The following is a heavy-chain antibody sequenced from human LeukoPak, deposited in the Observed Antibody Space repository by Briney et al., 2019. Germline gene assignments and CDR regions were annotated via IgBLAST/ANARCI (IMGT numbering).Heavy chain of an antibody. J-gene: IGHJ5*02. V-gene: IGHV4-4*07. CDR3: ARVHYGGAFDP. CDR2: IYTSGST. CDR1: GGSISSYY. D-gene: IGHD4-23*01. Sequence: SETLSLTCTVSGGSISSYYWSWIRQPAGKGLGWIGRIYTSGSTNYTPSLKSRVTMSVDTSKNQFSLRLSSVTAADTAVYYCARVHYGGAFDPWGQGTLVTVSS.